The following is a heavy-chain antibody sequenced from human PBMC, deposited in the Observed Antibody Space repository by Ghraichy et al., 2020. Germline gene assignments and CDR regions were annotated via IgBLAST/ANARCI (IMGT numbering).Heavy chain of an antibody. CDR2: ISGRGGST. J-gene: IGHJ4*02. Sequence: GGSLRLSCAASGFTFSSYAMSWVRQAPGKGLEWVSAISGRGGSTYYAVSVKGRFTISRDNSKNTLYLQMNSLRAEDTAVYYCAKDDVGDSSGYFPDYWGQGTLVTVSS. CDR1: GFTFSSYA. V-gene: IGHV3-23*01. CDR3: AKDDVGDSSGYFPDY. D-gene: IGHD3-22*01.